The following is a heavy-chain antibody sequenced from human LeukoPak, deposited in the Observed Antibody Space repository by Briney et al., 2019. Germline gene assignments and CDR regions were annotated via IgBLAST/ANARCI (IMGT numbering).Heavy chain of an antibody. D-gene: IGHD5-18*01. CDR2: ISSSSSTI. CDR3: ASRADTAMVPIYGMDV. V-gene: IGHV3-48*01. J-gene: IGHJ6*02. Sequence: GGSLRLSCAASGFTFSSYSMNWVRQAPGKGLEWVSYISSSSSTIYYADSVKGRFTISRDNSKNTLYLQMDSLRAEDTAVYYCASRADTAMVPIYGMDVWGQGTTVTVSS. CDR1: GFTFSSYS.